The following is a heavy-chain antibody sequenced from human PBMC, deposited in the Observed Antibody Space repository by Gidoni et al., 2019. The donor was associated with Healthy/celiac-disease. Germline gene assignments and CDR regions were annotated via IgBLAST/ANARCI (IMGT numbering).Heavy chain of an antibody. CDR1: GFTFDDYA. CDR3: AKGTTVTRGAFDY. Sequence: EVQLVESGGGLVQPGRSLRLSCAASGFTFDDYAMHWVRQAPGKGLEWVSGISGNSGSIGYADSVKGRFTISRDNAKNSLYLQMNSLRAEDTALYYCAKGTTVTRGAFDYWGQGTLVTVSS. J-gene: IGHJ4*02. V-gene: IGHV3-9*01. CDR2: ISGNSGSI. D-gene: IGHD4-17*01.